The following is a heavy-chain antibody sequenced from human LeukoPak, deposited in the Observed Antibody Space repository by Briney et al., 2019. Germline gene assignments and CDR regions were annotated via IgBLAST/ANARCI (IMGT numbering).Heavy chain of an antibody. V-gene: IGHV4-59*01. CDR2: IYYSGST. CDR3: AAGAAQGAFDI. CDR1: GGSISSYY. J-gene: IGHJ3*02. Sequence: SETLSLTCTVSGGSISSYYWSWIRQPPGKGLEWIGYIYYSGSTNYNPSLKSRVTLSVDTSKNQFSLKLSSVTAADTAVYYCAAGAAQGAFDIWGQGTMVTVSS. D-gene: IGHD1-26*01.